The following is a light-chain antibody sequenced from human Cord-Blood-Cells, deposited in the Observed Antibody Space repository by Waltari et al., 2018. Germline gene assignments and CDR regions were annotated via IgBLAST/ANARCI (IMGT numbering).Light chain of an antibody. J-gene: IGKJ2*01. V-gene: IGKV1-5*03. Sequence: DIQMTQSHSTLSASVGDRVNITCRASQSISSWLAWYQQKPGKAPKLLIYKASSLESGVPSRFSGSGSGTEFTLTISSLQPDDFATYYCQQYNSYPYTFGQGTKLEIK. CDR3: QQYNSYPYT. CDR2: KAS. CDR1: QSISSW.